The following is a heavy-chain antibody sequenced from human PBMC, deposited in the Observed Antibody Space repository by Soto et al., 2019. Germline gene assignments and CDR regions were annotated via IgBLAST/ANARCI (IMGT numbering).Heavy chain of an antibody. Sequence: QVQLQQWGAGLLKPSETLSLTCAVYGGSFSGYYWSWIRQPPGKGLEWIGEINHSGSTNYNPSLKSRVTLSVGPSQNQFSLKLSSVTAADKAVYYFARGKFSWFDPWGQGTLVTVSS. CDR2: INHSGST. J-gene: IGHJ5*02. CDR3: ARGKFSWFDP. V-gene: IGHV4-34*01. CDR1: GGSFSGYY.